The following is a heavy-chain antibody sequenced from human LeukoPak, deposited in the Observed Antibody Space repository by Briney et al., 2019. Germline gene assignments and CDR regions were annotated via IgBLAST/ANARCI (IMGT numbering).Heavy chain of an antibody. D-gene: IGHD3-22*01. J-gene: IGHJ4*02. CDR3: ARVGYDGTGYYSLGNY. CDR2: ITRSSIYI. Sequence: PGGSLRLSCAASGFTFSSHSMKWVRQAPGKGLEWVSSITRSSIYIYYADSVKGRFTISRDNAKNSLYLQMNSLRAEDTAVYYCARVGYDGTGYYSLGNYWGQGTLVSVSS. CDR1: GFTFSSHS. V-gene: IGHV3-21*01.